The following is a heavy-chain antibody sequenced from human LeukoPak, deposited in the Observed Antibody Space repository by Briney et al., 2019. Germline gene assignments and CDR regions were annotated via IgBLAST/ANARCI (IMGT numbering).Heavy chain of an antibody. D-gene: IGHD3-22*01. CDR3: ARRVVAGTPGDF. Sequence: SETLSLTCTVSGGSINSPNSYWGWIRQPPGKGLEWIGSIFHDGTTYYSPSLKSRVTVSVDTSLNQFSLSLMSMTAADTAVYYCARRVVAGTPGDFWGQGNLVTVSS. CDR2: IFHDGTT. CDR1: GGSINSPNSY. J-gene: IGHJ4*02. V-gene: IGHV4-39*01.